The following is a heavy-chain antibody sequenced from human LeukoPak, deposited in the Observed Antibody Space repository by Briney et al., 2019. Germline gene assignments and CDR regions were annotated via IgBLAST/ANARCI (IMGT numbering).Heavy chain of an antibody. Sequence: GGSLRLSCAASGFTFSSYSMNWVRQAPGKGLEWVSSISSSSSYIYYADSVKGRFTISRDNAKNSLYLQMNSLRAEDTAVYYCARGGYDILTGIDYWGQGTLVTVSS. CDR2: ISSSSSYI. CDR3: ARGGYDILTGIDY. V-gene: IGHV3-21*01. D-gene: IGHD3-9*01. J-gene: IGHJ4*02. CDR1: GFTFSSYS.